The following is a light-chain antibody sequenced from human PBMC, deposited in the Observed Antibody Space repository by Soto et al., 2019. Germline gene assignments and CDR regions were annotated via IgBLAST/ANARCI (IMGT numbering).Light chain of an antibody. J-gene: IGLJ3*02. CDR3: SAYTITSTLV. CDR1: SSEIGVYHY. CDR2: DVS. V-gene: IGLV2-14*01. Sequence: QSALTQPASVSGSPGQSITISCTGSSSEIGVYHYVSWYQQRPGEAPQLLIYDVSDRPSGVSNRFSGSRSGNTASLLISGLQAEYEGDYYCSAYTITSTLVFGGGTKLTVL.